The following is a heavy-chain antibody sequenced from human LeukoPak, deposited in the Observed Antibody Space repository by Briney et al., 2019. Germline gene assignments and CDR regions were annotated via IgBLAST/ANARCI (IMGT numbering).Heavy chain of an antibody. CDR2: ISSSSSYI. D-gene: IGHD4-11*01. CDR3: ARRATVTTFLMIYYYYMDV. CDR1: GFTFSSYS. V-gene: IGHV3-21*01. Sequence: PGGSLRLSCAASGFTFSSYSMNWVRQAPGKGLEWVSSISSSSSYIYYADSVKGRFTISGDNAKNSLYLQMNSLRAEDTAVYYCARRATVTTFLMIYYYYMDVWGKGTTVTVSS. J-gene: IGHJ6*03.